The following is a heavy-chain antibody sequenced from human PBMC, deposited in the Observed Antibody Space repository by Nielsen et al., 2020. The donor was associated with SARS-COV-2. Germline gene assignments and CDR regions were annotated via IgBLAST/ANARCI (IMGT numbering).Heavy chain of an antibody. J-gene: IGHJ4*02. CDR2: IYHRGST. CDR1: GGSISSNNW. CDR3: ARDCSCGLGSSPSYYFDY. V-gene: IGHV4-4*02. Sequence: SKTLSLTCAVSGGSISSNNWWSWVRQPPGKGLEWIGEIYHRGSTNYSPSLKTRVTISVDKSKNQFSLELRSVTAADTAVYYCARDCSCGLGSSPSYYFDYWGQGTLVTVSS. D-gene: IGHD7-27*01.